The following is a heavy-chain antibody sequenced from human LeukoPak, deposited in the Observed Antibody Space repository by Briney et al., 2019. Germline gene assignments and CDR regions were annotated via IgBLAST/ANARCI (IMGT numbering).Heavy chain of an antibody. V-gene: IGHV3-23*01. CDR1: GFTFSNLG. Sequence: GSLRLSCAVSGFTFSNLGMSWVRQAPGKGLEWVADVSGTGSNTYYTDSVKGRFTISRDSSKSTLYLQMNSLRVEDTAIYYCAKKRVPGLFQSPIDSWGQGTLVTVSS. J-gene: IGHJ4*02. CDR2: VSGTGSNT. CDR3: AKKRVPGLFQSPIDS.